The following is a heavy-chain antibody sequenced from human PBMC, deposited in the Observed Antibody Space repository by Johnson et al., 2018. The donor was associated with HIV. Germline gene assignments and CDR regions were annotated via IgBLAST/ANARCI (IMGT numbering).Heavy chain of an antibody. V-gene: IGHV3-30*02. Sequence: QMLLVESGGGVVQPGGSLRLSCAASGFSFSTYDLHWVRQAPGKGLEWVTFIQYDGSKKNYAVSVKGRFTISRDNSKNTLYLQMNSLRAEDTAVYYCAISGTGPDAFDIWGQGTMVIVSS. CDR1: GFSFSTYD. J-gene: IGHJ3*02. CDR3: AISGTGPDAFDI. CDR2: IQYDGSKK.